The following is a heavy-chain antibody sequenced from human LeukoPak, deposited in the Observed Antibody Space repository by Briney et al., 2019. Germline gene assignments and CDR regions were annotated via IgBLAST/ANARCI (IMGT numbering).Heavy chain of an antibody. CDR1: GFTFSSYA. D-gene: IGHD6-19*01. CDR3: AKEGSSAWYGDPLDY. V-gene: IGHV3-23*01. Sequence: GGSLRLSCVASGFTFSSYAMSWVRQAPGKGLEWVSAISHSGGNTYYADSVKGRFTISRDNSKNTLYLQMNSLRAEDTAVYYCAKEGSSAWYGDPLDYWGQGTLVTVSS. CDR2: ISHSGGNT. J-gene: IGHJ4*02.